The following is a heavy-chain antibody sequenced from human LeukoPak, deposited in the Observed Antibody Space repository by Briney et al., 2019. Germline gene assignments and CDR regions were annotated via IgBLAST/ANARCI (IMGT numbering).Heavy chain of an antibody. CDR2: IYYSGST. J-gene: IGHJ4*02. V-gene: IGHV4-59*01. CDR3: ARDRRGVGAAPFDY. CDR1: DGSISSYY. Sequence: SETLSLTCTVSDGSISSYYWSWIRQPPGKGLEWIGYIYYSGSTNYNPSLKSRVTISVDTSKNQFSLKLSSVTAADTAVYYCARDRRGVGAAPFDYWGQGTLVTVSS. D-gene: IGHD1-26*01.